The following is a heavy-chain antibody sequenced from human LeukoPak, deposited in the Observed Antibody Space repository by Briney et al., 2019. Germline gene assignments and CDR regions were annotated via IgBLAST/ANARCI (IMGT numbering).Heavy chain of an antibody. CDR1: GYTFTVYY. V-gene: IGHV1-2*02. CDR3: AERVLGYSNLIFDY. Sequence: GASVKVSCKASGYTFTVYYMHWVRQAPGQGLEWMGWINPNSGGTNYAQKFQGRVTMTRDTSISTAYMELSRLRSDDTAVYYCAERVLGYSNLIFDYWGQGTLVTVSS. D-gene: IGHD5-18*01. J-gene: IGHJ4*02. CDR2: INPNSGGT.